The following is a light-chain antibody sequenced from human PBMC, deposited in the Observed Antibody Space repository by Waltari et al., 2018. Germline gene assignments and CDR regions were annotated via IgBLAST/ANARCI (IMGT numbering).Light chain of an antibody. V-gene: IGKV3-11*01. J-gene: IGKJ4*01. CDR1: QSVSNY. CDR3: QQRSNWPLT. CDR2: DAS. Sequence: EIVLTQSPATLSLSPGERPTLSCRASQSVSNYLGWYQQKPGQAPRLLIYDASNRATGIPARFSGSGSGTDFTLTINSLEPEDFAVYYCQQRSNWPLTFGGGTKVEIK.